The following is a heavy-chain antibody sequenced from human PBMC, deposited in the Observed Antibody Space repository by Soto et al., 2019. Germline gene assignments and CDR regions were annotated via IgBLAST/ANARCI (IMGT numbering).Heavy chain of an antibody. D-gene: IGHD6-19*01. CDR2: ISSSGSTI. CDR3: ARSGAVAGNDY. J-gene: IGHJ4*02. CDR1: GFTFSSYE. Sequence: EVQLVESGGGFVQPGGSLRLSCAASGFTFSSYEMNWVRQAPGKGLEWVSYISSSGSTIYYADSVKGRFTICRDNAKNSLYLQMNSMRAEDTAFYYCARSGAVAGNDYWGQGTLVTVSS. V-gene: IGHV3-48*03.